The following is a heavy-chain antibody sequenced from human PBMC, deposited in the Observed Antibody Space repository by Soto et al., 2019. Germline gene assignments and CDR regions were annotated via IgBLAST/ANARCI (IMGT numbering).Heavy chain of an antibody. CDR2: VSNDGSNK. D-gene: IGHD1-26*01. Sequence: QVQLVESGGGVVQPGRSLRLSCAASGFTFSSYVMHWVRQAPGKGLEWVAVVSNDGSNKDYADSVKGRFTISRDNSKNTLYLQMNSLRAEDTAVYYCARAIKRWEVNYYFDFWGQGTLVTVSS. CDR3: ARAIKRWEVNYYFDF. V-gene: IGHV3-30*03. J-gene: IGHJ4*02. CDR1: GFTFSSYV.